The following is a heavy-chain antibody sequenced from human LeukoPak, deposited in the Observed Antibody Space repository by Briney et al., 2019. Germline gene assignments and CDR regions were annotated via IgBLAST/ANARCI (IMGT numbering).Heavy chain of an antibody. CDR2: ISGSGGST. J-gene: IGHJ4*02. Sequence: GSLRLSCAASGFTFSSYAMSWVRQAPGKGLEWVSAISGSGGSTSYADSVKGRFTISRDNSKNSLYLQMNSLRAEDTAVYYCADGEGATDFWGQGTLVTVSS. V-gene: IGHV3-23*01. CDR1: GFTFSSYA. CDR3: ADGEGATDF. D-gene: IGHD1-26*01.